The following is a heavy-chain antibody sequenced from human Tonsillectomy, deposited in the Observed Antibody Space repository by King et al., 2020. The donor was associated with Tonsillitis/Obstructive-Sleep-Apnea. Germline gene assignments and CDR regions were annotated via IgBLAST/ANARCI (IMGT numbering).Heavy chain of an antibody. Sequence: DVQLVESGGGLVQPGGSLRLSCAASGFTFSKYWMSWVRRAPGKGLEWVANIKQDGSENFYVASVKGRFTISRENAKNSLSLQMNSLRVEDTAVYYCARDVLEWLLLALDIWGQGTMVTVSS. D-gene: IGHD3-3*01. J-gene: IGHJ3*02. V-gene: IGHV3-7*04. CDR3: ARDVLEWLLLALDI. CDR2: IKQDGSEN. CDR1: GFTFSKYW.